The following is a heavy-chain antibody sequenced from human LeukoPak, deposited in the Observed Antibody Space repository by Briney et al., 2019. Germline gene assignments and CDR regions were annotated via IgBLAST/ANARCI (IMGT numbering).Heavy chain of an antibody. CDR1: GFTFGDYA. CDR2: FLSDGSRT. Sequence: GGSLRLSCTASGFTFGDYAMSWFRQAPGKGLVWVSRFLSDGSRTTYADSVKGRFTISGDNAKNTLYLQMNSLRAEDTAVYYCARVGDYGSGFDFWGQGTLVTVSS. J-gene: IGHJ4*02. D-gene: IGHD3-10*01. V-gene: IGHV3-74*01. CDR3: ARVGDYGSGFDF.